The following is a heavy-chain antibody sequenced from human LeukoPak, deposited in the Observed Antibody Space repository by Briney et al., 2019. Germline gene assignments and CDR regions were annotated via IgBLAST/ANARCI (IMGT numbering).Heavy chain of an antibody. Sequence: GGSLRLSCVASGFTFSNYWVSWVRQAPGKGLEWVANIKRDGRDKNSVDSVKGRFTVSRDNAKNSMFLQMNSLRVEDTAVYYCARESRITGTTTSGFDIWGQGTMVTVSS. D-gene: IGHD1-20*01. CDR1: GFTFSNYW. V-gene: IGHV3-7*01. CDR2: IKRDGRDK. J-gene: IGHJ3*02. CDR3: ARESRITGTTTSGFDI.